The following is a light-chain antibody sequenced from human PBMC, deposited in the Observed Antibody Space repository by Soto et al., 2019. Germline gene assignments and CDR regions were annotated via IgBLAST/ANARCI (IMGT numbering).Light chain of an antibody. J-gene: IGLJ1*01. CDR1: SSDIGGYNY. V-gene: IGLV2-14*03. Sequence: QSALTQPASVSGSPGQSITISCTGTSSDIGGYNYVSWYQQLPGKVPKLIIYDVSNRPSGVSDRFSGSKSGNAASLTISGPPAEDEADYYCSSYTSTSTLYVFGTGTKLTVL. CDR3: SSYTSTSTLYV. CDR2: DVS.